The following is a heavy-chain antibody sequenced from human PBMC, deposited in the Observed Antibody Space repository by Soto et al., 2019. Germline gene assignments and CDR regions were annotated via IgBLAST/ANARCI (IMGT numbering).Heavy chain of an antibody. D-gene: IGHD4-17*01. V-gene: IGHV4-30-2*01. CDR2: IYHSGST. CDR1: GGSISSGGYS. Sequence: QLPLQESGSGLVKPSQTLSLTRAVSGGSISSGGYSWSWIRQPPGKGLEWIGYIYHSGSTYYNPSLKSRVTISVDRSKNQFSLKLSSVTAADTAVYYCARGPPHDYGDYGIDPWGQGTLVTVSS. CDR3: ARGPPHDYGDYGIDP. J-gene: IGHJ5*02.